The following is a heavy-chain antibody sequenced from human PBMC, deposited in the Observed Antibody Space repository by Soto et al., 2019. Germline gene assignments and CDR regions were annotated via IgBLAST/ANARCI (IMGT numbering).Heavy chain of an antibody. CDR2: IGGSNTDR. Sequence: DVQLLQSGGGLVQPGGSLTLSCAASRFIFSDYAMNWVRQAPGKGLEWVSSIGGSNTDRYYADSVKSRFIISRYNSKNTMYLQMNSLRDDDTAVYYCAKDAVSYNGKWDWFDSWGQGTLVTVSS. V-gene: IGHV3-23*01. J-gene: IGHJ5*01. CDR1: RFIFSDYA. CDR3: AKDAVSYNGKWDWFDS. D-gene: IGHD1-26*01.